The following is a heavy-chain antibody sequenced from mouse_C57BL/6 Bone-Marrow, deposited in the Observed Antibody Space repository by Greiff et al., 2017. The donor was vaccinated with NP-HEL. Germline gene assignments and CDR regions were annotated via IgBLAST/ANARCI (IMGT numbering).Heavy chain of an antibody. CDR3: AREKGDFDY. Sequence: QVQLQQSGAELVRPGASVKLSCTASGYTFTSYGISWVHQSTGKGLEWIAEINPRGGYTYYNEKFKGKVTLTADKAYSTAYMELRSLTSEDSAVYFCAREKGDFDYWGQGTTLTVSS. V-gene: IGHV1-81*01. CDR2: INPRGGYT. CDR1: GYTFTSYG. J-gene: IGHJ2*01.